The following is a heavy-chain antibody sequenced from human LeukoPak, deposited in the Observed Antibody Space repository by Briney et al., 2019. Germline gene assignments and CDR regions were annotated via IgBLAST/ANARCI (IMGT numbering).Heavy chain of an antibody. CDR2: IYTSGST. J-gene: IGHJ5*02. V-gene: IGHV4-4*09. D-gene: IGHD6-19*01. CDR1: GGSISSYY. Sequence: SETLSLTCTVSGGSISSYYWSWIRQPPGKGLEWIGYIYTSGSTNYSPSLKSRVTISVDTSKNQFSLKLSSVTAADTAVYYCARGQSYSSGWYSGWFDPWGQGTLVTVSS. CDR3: ARGQSYSSGWYSGWFDP.